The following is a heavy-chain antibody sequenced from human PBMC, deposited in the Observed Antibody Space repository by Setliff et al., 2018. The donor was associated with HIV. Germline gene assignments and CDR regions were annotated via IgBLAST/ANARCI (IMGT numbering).Heavy chain of an antibody. CDR2: LSGSGGST. CDR3: AKDLYYDILTGYPWSAFDI. J-gene: IGHJ3*02. D-gene: IGHD3-9*01. CDR1: GFTFSNYA. Sequence: GGSLRLSCEISGFTFSNYAMTWVRQAPGKGLEWVSSLSGSGGSTYYADSVKGRFTISRDNSKNTLYLQMNSLRAEDTAVYYCAKDLYYDILTGYPWSAFDIWGQGTMVTVSS. V-gene: IGHV3-23*01.